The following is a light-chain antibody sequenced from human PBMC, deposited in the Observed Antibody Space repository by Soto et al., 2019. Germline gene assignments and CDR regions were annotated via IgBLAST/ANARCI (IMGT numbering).Light chain of an antibody. CDR3: QQYIHWQWT. J-gene: IGKJ1*01. CDR2: GTS. V-gene: IGKV3-15*01. Sequence: EIVMTQSPATLSVSPGVRATLSCRASQSVSSSLAWYQQKPGQAPRLLIYGTSTRATGIPARFSGSGSGTEFPLTIISLQSEDFAVYYCQQYIHWQWTFGQGTKVDIK. CDR1: QSVSSS.